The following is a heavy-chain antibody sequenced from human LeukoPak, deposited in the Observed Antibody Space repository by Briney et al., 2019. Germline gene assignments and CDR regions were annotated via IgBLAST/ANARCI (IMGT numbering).Heavy chain of an antibody. D-gene: IGHD1-1*01. Sequence: PGGSLRLSCAVSGFAFGSEAMSWVRQSPARGLEWVASISPGGGTTYYADYVKGRFTISRDNSNNSPFVQMNSLRVEDTAVYFCAKSRSGSANWALRIFDNWGQGTLVTVSS. CDR3: AKSRSGSANWALRIFDN. CDR2: ISPGGGTT. V-gene: IGHV3-23*01. CDR1: GFAFGSEA. J-gene: IGHJ4*02.